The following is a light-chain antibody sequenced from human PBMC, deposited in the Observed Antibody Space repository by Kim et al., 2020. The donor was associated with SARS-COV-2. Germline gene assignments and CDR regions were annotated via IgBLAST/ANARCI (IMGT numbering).Light chain of an antibody. CDR1: QSVSGY. J-gene: IGKJ4*01. V-gene: IGKV3-11*01. CDR3: QQRKT. CDR2: DAS. Sequence: APLSLSPGERATLSHRASQSVSGYLGWSQQKRGQAPRLLIYDASNRATGIPARFSGSGSTTEFTLTISSLEPEDFAVYYCQQRKTFGGGTKVDIK.